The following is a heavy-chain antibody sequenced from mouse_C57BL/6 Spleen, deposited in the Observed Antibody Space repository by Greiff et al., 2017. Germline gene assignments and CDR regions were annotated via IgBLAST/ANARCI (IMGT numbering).Heavy chain of an antibody. D-gene: IGHD2-5*01. CDR1: GFNIKDYY. J-gene: IGHJ4*01. CDR3: YYSNNYYAMDY. V-gene: IGHV14-1*01. Sequence: VQLQQSGAELVRPGASVKLSCTASGFNIKDYYMHWVKQRPEQGLEWIGRIDPEDGDTEYAPKFQGKATMTADTSSNTAYLQLSSLTSEDTAVXYCYYSNNYYAMDYWGQGTSVTVSS. CDR2: IDPEDGDT.